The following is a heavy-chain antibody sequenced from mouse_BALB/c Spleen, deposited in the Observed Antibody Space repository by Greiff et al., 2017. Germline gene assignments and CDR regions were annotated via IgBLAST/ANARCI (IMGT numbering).Heavy chain of an antibody. J-gene: IGHJ1*01. D-gene: IGHD1-1*01. V-gene: IGHV5-17*02. CDR3: AKPTYGSSYGWYFDV. CDR2: ISSGSSTI. Sequence: EVQLQQSGGGLVQPGGSRKLSCAASGFTFSSFGMHWVRQAPEKGLEWVAYISSGSSTIYYADTVKGRFTISRDNPKNTLFLQMTSLRSEDTAMYYCAKPTYGSSYGWYFDVWGAGTTVTVSS. CDR1: GFTFSSFG.